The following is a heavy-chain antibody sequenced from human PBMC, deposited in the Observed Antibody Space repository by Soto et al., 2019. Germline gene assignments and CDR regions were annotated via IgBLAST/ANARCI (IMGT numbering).Heavy chain of an antibody. CDR1: GGSIRDYF. V-gene: IGHV4-59*01. CDR2: IYYSGRT. CDR3: ARVGGDDFGDSGGFDY. J-gene: IGHJ4*02. Sequence: QVQLQESGPGLVKPSETLSLTCTVSGGSIRDYFWTWIRQPPGKGLEWIGYIYYSGRTNYNPSLKSRVLISVDTSKNHFSLQLRSVTAADTAVYYCARVGGDDFGDSGGFDYWGQGTLVTVSS. D-gene: IGHD4-17*01.